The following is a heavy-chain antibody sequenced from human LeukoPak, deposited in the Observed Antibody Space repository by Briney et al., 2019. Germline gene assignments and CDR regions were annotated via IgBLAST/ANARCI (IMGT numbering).Heavy chain of an antibody. Sequence: SETLSLTCAVYGGSFSGYYWSWVRQPPGKGLEWSGEINHSGSTNYNPSLKSRVTISVDTSKNQFSLNLSTVTAADTTVYYCARGRLSYYYDSRGWFDPWGQGTLVTVSS. J-gene: IGHJ5*02. D-gene: IGHD3-22*01. CDR3: ARGRLSYYYDSRGWFDP. CDR1: GGSFSGYY. CDR2: INHSGST. V-gene: IGHV4-34*01.